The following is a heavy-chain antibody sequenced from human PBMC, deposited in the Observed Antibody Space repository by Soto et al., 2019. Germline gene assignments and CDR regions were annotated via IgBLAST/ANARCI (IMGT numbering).Heavy chain of an antibody. V-gene: IGHV1-8*01. J-gene: IGHJ5*02. CDR1: GYTFGNND. CDR2: MNPNSGNT. CDR3: ARMATSGTLNWFDP. Sequence: ASVKVSCKASGYTFGNNDISWVRQATGQGLEWMGWMNPNSGNTGYAQKFQGGVSMTRNTSITTAYLELSSLRFDDTAIYYCARMATSGTLNWFDPWGQGTLVTVSS.